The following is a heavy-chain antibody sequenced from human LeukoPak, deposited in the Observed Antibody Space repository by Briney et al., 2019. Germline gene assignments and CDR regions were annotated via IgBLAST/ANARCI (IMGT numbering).Heavy chain of an antibody. CDR3: AKMSAVGGYSYGYGGYYYGMDV. D-gene: IGHD5-18*01. CDR2: IYYSGST. Sequence: PSETLSLTCTVSSGSISSSSYYWGWIRQPPGKGLEWIGSIYYSGSTYYNPSLKSRVTISVDTSKNQFSLKLSSVTAADTAVYYCAKMSAVGGYSYGYGGYYYGMDVWGQGTTVTVSS. J-gene: IGHJ6*02. V-gene: IGHV4-39*07. CDR1: SGSISSSSYY.